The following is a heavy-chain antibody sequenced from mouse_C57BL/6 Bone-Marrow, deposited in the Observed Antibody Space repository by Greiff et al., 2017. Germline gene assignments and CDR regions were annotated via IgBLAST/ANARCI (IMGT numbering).Heavy chain of an antibody. D-gene: IGHD4-1*02. V-gene: IGHV1-82*01. J-gene: IGHJ2*01. CDR3: ARQLGPFDY. Sequence: QVQLQQSGPELVKPGASVKISCKASGYAFSSSWLNWVKQRPGKGLEWIGRIYPGDGDTNYNGKFKGKATLTADKSSSTAYMQLSSLTSDDSAVXFCARQLGPFDYWGQGTTLTVSS. CDR2: IYPGDGDT. CDR1: GYAFSSSW.